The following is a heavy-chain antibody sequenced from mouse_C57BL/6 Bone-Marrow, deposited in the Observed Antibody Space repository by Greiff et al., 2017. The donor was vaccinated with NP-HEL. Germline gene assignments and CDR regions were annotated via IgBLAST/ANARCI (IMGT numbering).Heavy chain of an antibody. J-gene: IGHJ4*01. CDR3: AREEVYYYGVGNYAMDY. D-gene: IGHD1-1*01. CDR1: GYTFTSYN. Sequence: QVQLQQSGAELVRPGASVKMSCKASGYTFTSYNMHWVKQTPRQGLEWIGAIYPGNGDTSYNQKFKGKATLTVDKSSSTAYMQLSSLTSEDSAVYFCAREEVYYYGVGNYAMDYWGQGTSVTVSS. V-gene: IGHV1-12*01. CDR2: IYPGNGDT.